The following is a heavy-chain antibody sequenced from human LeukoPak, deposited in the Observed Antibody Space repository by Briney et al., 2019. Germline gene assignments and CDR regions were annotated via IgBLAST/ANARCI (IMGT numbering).Heavy chain of an antibody. CDR2: ISDDGSDK. V-gene: IGHV3-30-3*01. Sequence: GGSLRLSCAASGFTFSTYAMHWVRQAPGKGLEWVAVISDDGSDKFHADSVKARFTISRDNSESTVYLQMSSLRAEGTAVYYCARDRFSEITYVEHWGQGSLVTVSS. CDR3: ARDRFSEITYVEH. J-gene: IGHJ4*02. D-gene: IGHD1-20*01. CDR1: GFTFSTYA.